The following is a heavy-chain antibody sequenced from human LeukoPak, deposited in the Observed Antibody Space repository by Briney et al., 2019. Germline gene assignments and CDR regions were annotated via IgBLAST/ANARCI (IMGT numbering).Heavy chain of an antibody. Sequence: GGSLRLSCAASGFTFSSYSMNWVRQAPGKGLEWVSSISSSSSYIYYADSVKGRFTISRDNAKNSLYLQMNSLRAEDTAVYYCASVGPDSSGYYPFDYWGQGTLVTVSS. V-gene: IGHV3-21*01. J-gene: IGHJ4*02. CDR1: GFTFSSYS. CDR3: ASVGPDSSGYYPFDY. D-gene: IGHD3-22*01. CDR2: ISSSSSYI.